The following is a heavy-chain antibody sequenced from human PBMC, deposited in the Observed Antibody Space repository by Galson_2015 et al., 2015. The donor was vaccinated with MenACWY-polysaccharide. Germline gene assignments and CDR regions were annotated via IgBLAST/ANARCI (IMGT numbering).Heavy chain of an antibody. CDR3: ARVRGCYSVDV. CDR2: ISSSGTTI. D-gene: IGHD1-26*01. Sequence: SLRLSCAASGFTFSDYYMSCIRQAPGRGLEWVSHISSSGTTIYYADSVKGRFTISRDNARNSLSLQMNSLRAEDTAVYYCARVRGCYSVDVWGQGTLVTVSS. J-gene: IGHJ4*02. CDR1: GFTFSDYY. V-gene: IGHV3-11*01.